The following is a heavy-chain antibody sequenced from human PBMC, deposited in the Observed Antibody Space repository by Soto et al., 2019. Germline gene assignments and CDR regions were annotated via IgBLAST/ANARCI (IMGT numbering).Heavy chain of an antibody. CDR3: ARDQAVAGTGPFFDY. D-gene: IGHD6-19*01. Sequence: SQTLPLPFPTSGGGGSSNSSSWNWIQPSPSRGLEWLGRTYYRSKWYNDYAVSVKSRITINPDTSKNQFSLQLNSVTPEDTAVYYCARDQAVAGTGPFFDYWGQGTLVTVSS. CDR2: TYYRSKWYN. V-gene: IGHV6-1*01. CDR1: GGGGSSNSSS. J-gene: IGHJ4*02.